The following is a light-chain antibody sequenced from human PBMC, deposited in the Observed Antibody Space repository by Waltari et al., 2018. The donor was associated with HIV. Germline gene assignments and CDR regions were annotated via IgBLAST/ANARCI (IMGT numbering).Light chain of an antibody. CDR1: QSLSSSY. Sequence: EIVLTQSPGTLSLSPGQRATLSCGASQSLSSSYLGWHQQRPGQAPRLLIYGTWNRATGIPDRFSGSGSGTNFSLIITRVEPEDFAVYYCQQRANWLTFGGGTKVEI. V-gene: IGKV3D-20*02. J-gene: IGKJ4*01. CDR3: QQRANWLT. CDR2: GTW.